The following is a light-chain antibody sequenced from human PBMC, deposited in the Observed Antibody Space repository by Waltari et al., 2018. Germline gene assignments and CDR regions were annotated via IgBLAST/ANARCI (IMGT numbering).Light chain of an antibody. CDR1: QIVSSSY. J-gene: IGKJ2*01. Sequence: EIVLTQTPGTLSLSPGERATLSCRASQIVSSSYLAWYQQKPGQAPRHLIYGASSRATGIPDRFSGSGSGTDFTLTISRLEPEDFAVYYCQQYHSSPYTFGQGTKLEIK. V-gene: IGKV3-20*01. CDR3: QQYHSSPYT. CDR2: GAS.